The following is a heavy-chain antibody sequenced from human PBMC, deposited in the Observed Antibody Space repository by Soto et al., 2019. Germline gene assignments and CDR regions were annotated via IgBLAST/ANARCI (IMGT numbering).Heavy chain of an antibody. Sequence: QVQLVQSGAEVKKPGSSVKVSCKASGGTFSSYVSWVRQAPGQGLEWMGRIIPILGIANYAQKFQGKVTITADKSTSTAYMELSSLRSEDTAVYYCANLATADTLDYWGQGTLVTVSS. J-gene: IGHJ4*02. CDR2: IIPILGIA. V-gene: IGHV1-69*02. CDR3: ANLATADTLDY. D-gene: IGHD6-13*01. CDR1: GGTFSSYV.